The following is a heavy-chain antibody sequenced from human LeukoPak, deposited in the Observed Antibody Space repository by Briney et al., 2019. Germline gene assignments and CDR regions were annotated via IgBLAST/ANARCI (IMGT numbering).Heavy chain of an antibody. CDR1: GDSISSGPYY. CDR2: INHSGST. J-gene: IGHJ5*02. CDR3: APQGVVGVP. D-gene: IGHD3-3*01. Sequence: PSETLSLTCTVSGDSISSGPYYWGWIRQPPGKGLEWIGEINHSGSTNYNPSLKSRVTISVDTSKNQFSLKLSSVTAADTAVYYCAPQGVVGVPWGQGTLVTVSS. V-gene: IGHV4-39*07.